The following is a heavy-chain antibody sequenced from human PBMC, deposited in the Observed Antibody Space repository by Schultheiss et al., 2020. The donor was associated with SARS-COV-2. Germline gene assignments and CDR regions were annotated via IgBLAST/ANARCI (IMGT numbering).Heavy chain of an antibody. CDR1: GFTFSSYW. D-gene: IGHD1-20*01. V-gene: IGHV3-7*01. CDR2: IRQDGSEK. CDR3: ARDGYNWNLIDY. Sequence: GVLKISCAASGFTFSSYWMSWVRQAPGKGLEWVANIRQDGSEKYYVDSVKGRFTISRDNAKNSLCLQMNSLRAEDTAVYYCARDGYNWNLIDYWGQGTLVTVSS. J-gene: IGHJ4*02.